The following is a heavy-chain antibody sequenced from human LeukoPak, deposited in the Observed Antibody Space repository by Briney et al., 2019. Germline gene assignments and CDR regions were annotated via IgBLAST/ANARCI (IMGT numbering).Heavy chain of an antibody. V-gene: IGHV4-34*01. CDR1: GGSLSGYY. CDR2: IKEREKT. J-gene: IGHJ4*02. CDR3: AREGLRNVHNPLGY. Sequence: PSETLSLTCAVYGGSLSGYYWSWIRQPPGKGLEWIGEIKEREKTNYNPSLKSRVTISIDTSKNQFSLKLCSVTAADTAVYYCAREGLRNVHNPLGYWGQGTLVTVSS. D-gene: IGHD5-24*01.